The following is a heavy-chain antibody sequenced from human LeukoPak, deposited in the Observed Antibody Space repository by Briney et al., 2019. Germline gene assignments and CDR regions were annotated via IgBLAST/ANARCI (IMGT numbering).Heavy chain of an antibody. CDR2: IIPIFGTA. V-gene: IGHV1-69*05. D-gene: IGHD1/OR15-1a*01. J-gene: IGHJ6*03. CDR3: ARGNPVTSNYYYYYMDV. Sequence: GASVKVSCRASGGTFSSYAISWVRQAPGQGLEWMGGIIPIFGTANYAQKFQGRVTITTDESTSTAYMELSSLRSEDTAVYYCARGNPVTSNYYYYYMDVWGKGTTVTVSS. CDR1: GGTFSSYA.